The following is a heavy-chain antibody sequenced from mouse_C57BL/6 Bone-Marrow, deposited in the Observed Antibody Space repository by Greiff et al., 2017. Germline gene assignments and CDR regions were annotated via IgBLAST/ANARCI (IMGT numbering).Heavy chain of an antibody. J-gene: IGHJ4*01. Sequence: EVQLMQSGTVLARPGASVKMSCKTSGYTFTSYWMNWVQQRPGQGLEWIGAIYTGNSDTSYNEKFKGKANLTAVTSTSTAYMELSSLTSEDTAVYYCTRSIPYAMDYWGQGTSVTVSS. CDR2: IYTGNSDT. CDR1: GYTFTSYW. V-gene: IGHV1-5*01. CDR3: TRSIPYAMDY. D-gene: IGHD2-10*02.